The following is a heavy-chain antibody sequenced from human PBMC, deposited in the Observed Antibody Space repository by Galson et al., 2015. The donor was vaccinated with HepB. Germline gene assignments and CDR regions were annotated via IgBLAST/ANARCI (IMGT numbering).Heavy chain of an antibody. D-gene: IGHD2-2*01. V-gene: IGHV3-23*01. CDR3: AKGGCSSTSCHSGYYYYYMDV. CDR2: ISGSGGST. J-gene: IGHJ6*03. CDR1: GFTFSSYA. Sequence: SLRLSCAASGFTFSSYAMSWVRQAPGKGLEWVSAISGSGGSTYYADSVKGRFTISRDNSKNTLYLQMNSLRAEDTAVYYCAKGGCSSTSCHSGYYYYYMDVWGKGTTVTVSS.